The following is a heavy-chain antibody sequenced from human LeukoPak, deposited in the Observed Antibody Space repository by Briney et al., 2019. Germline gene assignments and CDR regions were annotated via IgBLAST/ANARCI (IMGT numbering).Heavy chain of an antibody. V-gene: IGHV1-8*01. D-gene: IGHD2-2*01. CDR1: GYTFTSYD. CDR2: MNPNSGNT. J-gene: IGHJ6*03. CDR3: ARGRSGYCSSTSCSNYYYYYMDV. Sequence: GASVKVSCKASGYTFTSYDINWVRQATGQGLEWMGWMNPNSGNTVYAQKFQGRVTMTRNTSISTAYMELSSLRSEDTAVYYCARGRSGYCSSTSCSNYYYYYMDVWGKGTTVTVSS.